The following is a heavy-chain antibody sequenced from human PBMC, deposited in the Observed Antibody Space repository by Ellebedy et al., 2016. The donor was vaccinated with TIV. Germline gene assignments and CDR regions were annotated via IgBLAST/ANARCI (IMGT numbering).Heavy chain of an antibody. Sequence: GGSLRLXXAASGFTFSIYAMSWVRQAPGKGLEWVSAIGGGGDSTYYADSVKGRFAISRDNSKNTLYLQMNSLRAEDTAVYYCAKDNSVYYGSGSKDYWGQGTLVTVSS. CDR2: IGGGGDST. CDR3: AKDNSVYYGSGSKDY. D-gene: IGHD3-10*01. CDR1: GFTFSIYA. J-gene: IGHJ4*02. V-gene: IGHV3-23*01.